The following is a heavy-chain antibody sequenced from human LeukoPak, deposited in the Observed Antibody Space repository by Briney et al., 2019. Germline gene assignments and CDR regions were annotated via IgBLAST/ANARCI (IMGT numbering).Heavy chain of an antibody. CDR2: IYYGENT. J-gene: IGHJ4*02. Sequence: PSETLSLTCTVSGGSISSGPYYWGWIRQPPGKGLEWIGNIYYGENTYYNPSLKSRVTISIDTSKNQFYLKLSSVTAADTAVYYCARLVRVVGSGYPFDYWGQGTLVTVSS. CDR3: ARLVRVVGSGYPFDY. D-gene: IGHD3-22*01. V-gene: IGHV4-39*01. CDR1: GGSISSGPYY.